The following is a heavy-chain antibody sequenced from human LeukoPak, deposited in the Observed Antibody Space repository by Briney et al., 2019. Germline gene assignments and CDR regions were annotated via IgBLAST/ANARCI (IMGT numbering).Heavy chain of an antibody. D-gene: IGHD3-22*01. CDR3: AKAPRTTLYDSSGYYYDGDY. J-gene: IGHJ4*02. V-gene: IGHV3-23*01. Sequence: GGSLRLSCAASGFTFSSYAMSWVRQAPGKGLEWVSAISGSGGSTYYADSVKGRFTISRDNSKNTLYLQMNSLRAEDTAVYYCAKAPRTTLYDSSGYYYDGDYWGQGTLVTVSS. CDR2: ISGSGGST. CDR1: GFTFSSYA.